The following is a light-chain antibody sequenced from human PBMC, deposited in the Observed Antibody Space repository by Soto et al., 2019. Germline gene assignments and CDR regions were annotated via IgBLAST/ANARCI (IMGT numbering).Light chain of an antibody. V-gene: IGKV3-20*01. CDR2: GAS. CDR3: QQSGTSPPVA. Sequence: EIVLTQSPGTLSLSPGERATLSCRVSQSVGSRFLAWYQQKPGQAPRLLIYGASNRATGIPDRFSGSGSGTDFTLTISRLEPEDFAVYYCQQSGTSPPVAFGGGTQVEIK. CDR1: QSVGSRF. J-gene: IGKJ4*01.